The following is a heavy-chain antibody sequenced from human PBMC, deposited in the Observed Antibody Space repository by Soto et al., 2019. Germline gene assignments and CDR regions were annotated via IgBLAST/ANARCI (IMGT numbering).Heavy chain of an antibody. Sequence: QVQLVESGGGVVQPGRSLRLSCAASGFTFSSYAMHWVRQAPGKGLEWVAVISYDGSNKYYADSVKGRFTISRDNSKNTLYLQMNSLRAEDTAVYYCARDLVVYAKGPIWDAFDIWGQGTMVTVSS. V-gene: IGHV3-30-3*01. CDR1: GFTFSSYA. D-gene: IGHD2-8*02. CDR2: ISYDGSNK. CDR3: ARDLVVYAKGPIWDAFDI. J-gene: IGHJ3*02.